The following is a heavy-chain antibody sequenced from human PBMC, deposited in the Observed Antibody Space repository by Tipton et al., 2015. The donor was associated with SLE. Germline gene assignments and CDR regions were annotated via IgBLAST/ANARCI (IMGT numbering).Heavy chain of an antibody. J-gene: IGHJ6*02. V-gene: IGHV4-34*01. CDR2: INRSGST. Sequence: TLSLTCAVYGGSFSDYYWSWIRQPPGKGLEWIGEINRSGSTNYNPSLKSRVTISVDTSRNQFSLKLNSVTAADTAVYYCGSGYCSTTSCYYNYGLDVWGQGTTVIVSS. CDR3: GSGYCSTTSCYYNYGLDV. D-gene: IGHD2-2*01. CDR1: GGSFSDYY.